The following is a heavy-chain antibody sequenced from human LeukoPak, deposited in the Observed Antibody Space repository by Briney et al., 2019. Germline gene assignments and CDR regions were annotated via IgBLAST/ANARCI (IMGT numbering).Heavy chain of an antibody. D-gene: IGHD5-24*01. J-gene: IGHJ4*02. CDR1: GFTFSSYS. CDR2: ISSSSSYI. Sequence: PGGSLRLSCAASGFTFSSYSMNWVRQAPGKGLEWVSSISSSSSYIYYADSVKGRFTISRDNAKNSLYLQMNSLRAEDTAVYYCARGGDRDGYNYVWNDYWGQGTLVTVSS. CDR3: ARGGDRDGYNYVWNDY. V-gene: IGHV3-21*01.